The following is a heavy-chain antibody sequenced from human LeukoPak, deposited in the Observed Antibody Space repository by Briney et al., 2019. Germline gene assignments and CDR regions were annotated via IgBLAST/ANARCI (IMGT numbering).Heavy chain of an antibody. V-gene: IGHV4-31*03. CDR3: ARCGKVRGGGYYYPIDY. D-gene: IGHD3-22*01. J-gene: IGHJ4*02. CDR1: GGSISSGGYY. Sequence: SQTLSLTCTVSGGSISSGGYYWSWIRQHPGKGLEWIGYIYYSGSTYYNPSLKSRVTISVDTSKNQFSLKLSSVTAADTAVYYCARCGKVRGGGYYYPIDYWGQGTLVTVSS. CDR2: IYYSGST.